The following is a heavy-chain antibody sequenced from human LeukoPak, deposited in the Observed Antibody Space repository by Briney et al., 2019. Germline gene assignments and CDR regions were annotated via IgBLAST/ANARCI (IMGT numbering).Heavy chain of an antibody. J-gene: IGHJ4*02. V-gene: IGHV4-59*11. Sequence: SETLSLTCTVSGGSISSHYWSWIRQPPGKGLEWIGYIYYSGSTNYNPSLKSRVTISVDTSKNQFSLKLSSVTAADTAVYYCARVLGGCGWLQYYYFDYWGQGTLVTVSS. CDR1: GGSISSHY. CDR2: IYYSGST. D-gene: IGHD5-24*01. CDR3: ARVLGGCGWLQYYYFDY.